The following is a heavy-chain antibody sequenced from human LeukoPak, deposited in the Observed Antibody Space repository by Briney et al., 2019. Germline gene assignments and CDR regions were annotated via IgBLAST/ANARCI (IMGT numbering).Heavy chain of an antibody. CDR3: ARAYYYDSSRYYYTHFDY. D-gene: IGHD3-22*01. CDR1: GFPFSIYS. Sequence: GGSLRLSCAASGFPFSIYSMNWVRQAPGKGLEWVSYISSSTTTIYSADSVKGRFTISRDNAKNSLYLQMNSLRAEDTAVYYCARAYYYDSSRYYYTHFDYWGQGTLVTVSS. J-gene: IGHJ4*02. V-gene: IGHV3-48*01. CDR2: ISSSTTTI.